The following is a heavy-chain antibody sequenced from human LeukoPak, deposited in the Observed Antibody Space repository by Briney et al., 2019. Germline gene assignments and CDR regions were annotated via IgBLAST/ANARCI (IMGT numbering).Heavy chain of an antibody. D-gene: IGHD3/OR15-3a*01. Sequence: SVKVSCKASGGTFSSYAISWVRQAPGQGLEWMGRIIPILGIANYAQKFQGRVTITADKSTSTAYMELSSLRSEDTAVYYCVRGTGYYNWFDPWGQGTLVTVSS. V-gene: IGHV1-69*04. J-gene: IGHJ5*02. CDR3: VRGTGYYNWFDP. CDR2: IIPILGIA. CDR1: GGTFSSYA.